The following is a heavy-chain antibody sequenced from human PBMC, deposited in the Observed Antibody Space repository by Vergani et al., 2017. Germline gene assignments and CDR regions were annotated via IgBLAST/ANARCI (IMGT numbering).Heavy chain of an antibody. D-gene: IGHD6-13*01. CDR3: ARDPLYXTTWPFLLLDMDV. CDR1: GGSISSGGYY. V-gene: IGHV4-31*03. CDR2: IYYSGST. Sequence: QVQLQESGPGLVKPSQTLPLTCTVSGGSISSGGYYWSWIRQHPGKGLEWIGYIYYSGSTYYNPSLKSRVTISVDTSKNQFSLQLSSVTAADTAVYYCARDPLYXTTWPFLLLDMDVWGQGTTVTVSS. J-gene: IGHJ6*02.